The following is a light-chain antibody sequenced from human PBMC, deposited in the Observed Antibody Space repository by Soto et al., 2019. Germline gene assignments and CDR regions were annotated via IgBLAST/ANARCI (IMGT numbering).Light chain of an antibody. Sequence: IQMTQSPSTLSASVGERVTITCRASQSVSNWLAWYQQKPGKAPNLLIYDVSSLESGVPSRFSGSGSGTEFILTISSLQPDDFATYYCQQYDSYSWTFGQGTKVEMK. V-gene: IGKV1-5*01. CDR3: QQYDSYSWT. CDR1: QSVSNW. J-gene: IGKJ1*01. CDR2: DVS.